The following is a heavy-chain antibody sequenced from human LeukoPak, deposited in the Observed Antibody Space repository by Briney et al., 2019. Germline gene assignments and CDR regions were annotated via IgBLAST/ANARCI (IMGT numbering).Heavy chain of an antibody. CDR3: ASFYCSGGSCYQYFSYYYMDV. D-gene: IGHD2-15*01. Sequence: SETLSLTCTVSGISISSSNSYWGWIRQPPGKGLEWIGSIYYSGNTYYNASLKSQVSISIDTSKNQFSLRLTSVTAADTAVYYCASFYCSGGSCYQYFSYYYMDVWGKGTTVTISS. J-gene: IGHJ6*03. CDR2: IYYSGNT. V-gene: IGHV4-39*01. CDR1: GISISSSNSY.